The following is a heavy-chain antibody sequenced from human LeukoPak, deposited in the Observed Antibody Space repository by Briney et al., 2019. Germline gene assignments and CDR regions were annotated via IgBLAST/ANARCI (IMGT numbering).Heavy chain of an antibody. Sequence: ASVKVSCKASGYTFTSYYMHWVRQAPGQGLEWMGWINPNSGGTNYAQKFQGRVTMTRDTSISTAYMELSRLRSDDTAVYYCARDVYYDSSGYYYNLEYFQHWGQGTLVTVSS. CDR1: GYTFTSYY. CDR2: INPNSGGT. CDR3: ARDVYYDSSGYYYNLEYFQH. V-gene: IGHV1-2*02. J-gene: IGHJ1*01. D-gene: IGHD3-22*01.